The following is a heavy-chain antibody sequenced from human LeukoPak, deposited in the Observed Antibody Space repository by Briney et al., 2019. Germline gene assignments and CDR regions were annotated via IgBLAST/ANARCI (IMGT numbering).Heavy chain of an antibody. CDR2: INTGNGNT. J-gene: IGHJ4*02. D-gene: IGHD1-26*01. CDR3: ARGSPVGATEPPLGY. CDR1: GYTFTSYA. Sequence: ASVKVSCKASGYTFTSYAMHWVRQAPGQRLEWMGWINTGNGNTKYSQKFQGRVTITRDTSASTAYMELSSLRSEDTAVYYCARGSPVGATEPPLGYWGQGTLVTVSS. V-gene: IGHV1-3*04.